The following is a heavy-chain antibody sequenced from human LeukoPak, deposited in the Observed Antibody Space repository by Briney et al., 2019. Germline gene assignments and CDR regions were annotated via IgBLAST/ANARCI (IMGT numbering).Heavy chain of an antibody. D-gene: IGHD2-2*01. J-gene: IGHJ4*02. CDR3: AVEYCSSTSCYDY. Sequence: PSETRSLTCTVSGGSISSSSYYWGWIRQPPGKGLEGIGSIYYSVSTYYNPSLKSRVTISVDTSKDQFSLKLSSVTAADTAVYYCAVEYCSSTSCYDYWGQGTLVTVSS. V-gene: IGHV4-39*01. CDR1: GGSISSSSYY. CDR2: IYYSVST.